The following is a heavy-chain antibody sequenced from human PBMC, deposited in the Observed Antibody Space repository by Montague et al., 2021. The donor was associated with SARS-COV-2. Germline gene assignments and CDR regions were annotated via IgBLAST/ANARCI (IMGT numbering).Heavy chain of an antibody. CDR2: IYDGGAV. V-gene: IGHV4-59*01. D-gene: IGHD4-23*01. J-gene: IGHJ3*02. CDR3: VRDHPYGGPRGAYDI. Sequence: SETLSLTCSIDDDSISGYYWAWIRRSPGKGLEWIAYIYDGGAVNYNPSLGSRVTISTDTSKNQLSLKVNSVTAADTAAYYCVRDHPYGGPRGAYDIWGQGTVVTVSS. CDR1: DDSISGYY.